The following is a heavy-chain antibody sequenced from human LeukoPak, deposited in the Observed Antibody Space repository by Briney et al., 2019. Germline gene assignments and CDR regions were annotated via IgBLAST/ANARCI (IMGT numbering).Heavy chain of an antibody. V-gene: IGHV3-74*01. CDR2: INSDGTTT. CDR1: GLTFSSYW. J-gene: IGHJ4*02. D-gene: IGHD3-22*01. CDR3: AREYDSGGHYYYYLDY. Sequence: GGSLRLSCAGSGLTFSSYWMQWARQAPGKGLVWVSRINSDGTTTSYADSVKGRFTISRDNAKNTLYLQMNSLRVDDTAVYFCAREYDSGGHYYYYLDYWGQGTKVTVSS.